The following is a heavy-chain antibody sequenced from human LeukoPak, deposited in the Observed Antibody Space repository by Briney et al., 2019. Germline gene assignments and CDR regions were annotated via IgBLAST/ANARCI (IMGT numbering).Heavy chain of an antibody. CDR3: ARLLTIGSSGYYYDY. V-gene: IGHV4-59*08. CDR1: GGSISGYY. D-gene: IGHD3-22*01. Sequence: SETLSLTCTVSGGSISGYYWSWIRQPPGKGLEWIGYIYYSGSTDYNPSLKSRVTISVDTSKNQFSLKLSSVTAADTAVYYCARLLTIGSSGYYYDYWGQGTLVTVSS. CDR2: IYYSGST. J-gene: IGHJ4*02.